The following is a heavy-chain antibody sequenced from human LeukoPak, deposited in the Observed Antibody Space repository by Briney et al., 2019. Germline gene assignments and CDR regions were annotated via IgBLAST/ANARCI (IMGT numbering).Heavy chain of an antibody. V-gene: IGHV4-59*01. J-gene: IGHJ3*02. CDR1: GGSISSYY. D-gene: IGHD5-18*01. Sequence: PSETLSLTCTVSGGSISSYYWSWIRQPPGKGLEWIGYIYYSGSTNYNPSLKSRVTISVDTSKNQFSLKLSSVTAADTAVYYCAKSNGYGLLDIWGQGTMVTVSS. CDR2: IYYSGST. CDR3: AKSNGYGLLDI.